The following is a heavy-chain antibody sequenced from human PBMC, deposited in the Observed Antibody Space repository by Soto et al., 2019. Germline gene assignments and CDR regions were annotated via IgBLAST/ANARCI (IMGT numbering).Heavy chain of an antibody. V-gene: IGHV3-30*03. CDR3: ARETLEFGEAHCDY. CDR2: ISYDGMNK. D-gene: IGHD3-10*01. J-gene: IGHJ4*02. CDR1: GFTFSSYD. Sequence: VQLVESGGGLVQLGGSLRLSCAASGFTFSSYDMNWVRQAPGKGLEWVAVISYDGMNKYYADSVRGRFTISRDNSKNTLYLQMNSLTAEDTAIYYCARETLEFGEAHCDYWGQGTLVTVSS.